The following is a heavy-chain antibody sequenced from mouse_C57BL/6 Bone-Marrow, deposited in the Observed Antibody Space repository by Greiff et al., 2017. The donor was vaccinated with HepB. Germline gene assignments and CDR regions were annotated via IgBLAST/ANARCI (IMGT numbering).Heavy chain of an antibody. Sequence: EVNLVESGGGLVKPGGSLKLSCAASGFTFSSYAMSWVRQTPEKRLEWVATISDGGSYTYYPDNVKGRFTISRDNAKNNLYLQMSHLKSEDTAMYYCARDRYYYGSSYWYFDVWGTGTTVTVSS. D-gene: IGHD1-1*01. CDR3: ARDRYYYGSSYWYFDV. J-gene: IGHJ1*03. CDR2: ISDGGSYT. CDR1: GFTFSSYA. V-gene: IGHV5-4*01.